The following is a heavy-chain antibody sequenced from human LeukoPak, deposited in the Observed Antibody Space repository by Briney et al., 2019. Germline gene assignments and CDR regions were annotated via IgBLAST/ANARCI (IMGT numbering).Heavy chain of an antibody. CDR1: GYTFTSYG. CDR3: ARDKDYIWGSSPKFDY. CDR2: ISAYNGNT. V-gene: IGHV1-18*01. Sequence: GASVKVSCKASGYTFTSYGISWVRQAPGQGLEWMGWISAYNGNTNYAQKLQGSVTMTTDTSTSTAYMELRSLRSDDTAVYYCARDKDYIWGSSPKFDYWGQGTLVTVSS. J-gene: IGHJ4*02. D-gene: IGHD3-16*01.